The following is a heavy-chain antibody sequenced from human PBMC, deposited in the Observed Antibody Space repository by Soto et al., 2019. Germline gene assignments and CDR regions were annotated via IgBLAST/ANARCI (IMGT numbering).Heavy chain of an antibody. Sequence: ASVKVSCKASGGTFSSYTISWVRQAPGQGLEWMGRIIPILGIANYAQKFQGRVTITADKSTSTAYMELSSLRSEDTAVYYCARDCSSTSCYRDYWGQGTLVTVSS. D-gene: IGHD2-2*02. V-gene: IGHV1-69*04. CDR3: ARDCSSTSCYRDY. CDR2: IIPILGIA. J-gene: IGHJ4*02. CDR1: GGTFSSYT.